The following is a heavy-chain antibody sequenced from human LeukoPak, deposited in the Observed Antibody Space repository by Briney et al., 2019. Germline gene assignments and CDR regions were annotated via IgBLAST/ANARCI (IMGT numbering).Heavy chain of an antibody. CDR2: MNPNSGNT. CDR1: GYTFTSYE. V-gene: IGHV1-8*01. J-gene: IGHJ5*02. D-gene: IGHD3-22*01. CDR3: ARGQPTYYYDSSGYYSWFDP. Sequence: ASVKVSCKASGYTFTSYEINWVRQATGQGLEWMGWMNPNSGNTGYAQKFQGRVTMTRNTSISTAYMELSSLRSEDTAVYYCARGQPTYYYDSSGYYSWFDPWGQGTLVTVSS.